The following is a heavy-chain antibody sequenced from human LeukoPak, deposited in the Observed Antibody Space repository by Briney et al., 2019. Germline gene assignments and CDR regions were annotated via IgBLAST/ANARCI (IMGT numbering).Heavy chain of an antibody. D-gene: IGHD7-27*01. CDR3: ARNDLGTVDN. Sequence: GGSLRLSCAASGFTFSTYAMSWVRQGPGKGLEWVSAISGNGGSTYYADPVKGRFTICRDNSKNTLCLQMNSLRAEDTAVYYCARNDLGTVDNWGQGTLVTVSS. V-gene: IGHV3-23*01. CDR1: GFTFSTYA. J-gene: IGHJ4*02. CDR2: ISGNGGST.